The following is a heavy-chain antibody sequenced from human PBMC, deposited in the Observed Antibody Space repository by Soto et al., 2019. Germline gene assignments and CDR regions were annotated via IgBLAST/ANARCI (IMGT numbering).Heavy chain of an antibody. CDR3: VGDGNNWNDFDY. J-gene: IGHJ4*02. V-gene: IGHV3-7*01. CDR2: IKRDGSET. CDR1: GFTFSSYW. D-gene: IGHD1-20*01. Sequence: GGSLRLSCASSGFTFSSYWMSWVRQAPGKGLEWVANIKRDGSETYYVDSVKGRFTISRDNAKTSLYLQMNSLRVEDTAVYYCVGDGNNWNDFDYWGQGTLVTVSS.